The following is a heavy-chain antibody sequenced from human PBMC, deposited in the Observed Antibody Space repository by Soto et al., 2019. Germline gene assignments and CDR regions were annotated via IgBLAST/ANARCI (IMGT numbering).Heavy chain of an antibody. J-gene: IGHJ4*02. D-gene: IGHD6-25*01. CDR3: ARVFTSGSGWMYYFDF. V-gene: IGHV4-4*02. CDR1: SGSISTGNW. Sequence: QVELQESGPRLVKSSGTLSLTCEVSSGSISTGNWWSWVRQPPGKGLEWIGEIYSTGATNYNPSLKSRVTMTIDKSKVQFSLILTSATAADTAVYYCARVFTSGSGWMYYFDFWGQGILVSVSS. CDR2: IYSTGAT.